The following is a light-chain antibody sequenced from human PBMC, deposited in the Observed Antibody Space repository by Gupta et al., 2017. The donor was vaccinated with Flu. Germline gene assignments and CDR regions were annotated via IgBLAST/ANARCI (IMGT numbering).Light chain of an antibody. V-gene: IGLV2-14*03. CDR2: NFT. CDR1: TSTVGGYAD. Sequence: IPISSTRFTSTVGGYADVFWYQQHPGKAPNLMIYNFTNRPSGVSNRFSCSKSGNTASLTISGLQAEDEADYYCSAYITTTLDVAFGGGTKLTVL. J-gene: IGLJ2*01. CDR3: SAYITTTLDVA.